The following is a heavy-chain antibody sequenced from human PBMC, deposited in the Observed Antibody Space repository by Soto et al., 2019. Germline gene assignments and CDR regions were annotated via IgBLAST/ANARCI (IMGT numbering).Heavy chain of an antibody. Sequence: EVQLVESGGGLVQPGGSLRLSCAASGFTFSSYWMHWVRQAPGKGLVWVSRIHSDVSSRSYADSVKGRFTISRDNAKNTVDLQMNSLRAEDTAVYHCARGWVVGATTGVGLDSWGQGTLVTVSS. CDR3: ARGWVVGATTGVGLDS. CDR2: IHSDVSSR. CDR1: GFTFSSYW. V-gene: IGHV3-74*01. J-gene: IGHJ4*02. D-gene: IGHD1-26*01.